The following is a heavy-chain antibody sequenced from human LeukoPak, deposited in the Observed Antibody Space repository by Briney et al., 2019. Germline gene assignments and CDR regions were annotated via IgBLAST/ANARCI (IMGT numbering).Heavy chain of an antibody. CDR3: ARDGVRWELSSAFDI. D-gene: IGHD4-23*01. CDR2: ISDYNGNA. V-gene: IGHV1-18*01. Sequence: ASVKVSCKASGYTFTSYDINWVRQATGQGLEWMGWISDYNGNANYAQKLQGRVTMTTDTSTSTVYMELRSLRSDDTAVYYCARDGVRWELSSAFDIWGQGTMVTVSS. J-gene: IGHJ3*02. CDR1: GYTFTSYD.